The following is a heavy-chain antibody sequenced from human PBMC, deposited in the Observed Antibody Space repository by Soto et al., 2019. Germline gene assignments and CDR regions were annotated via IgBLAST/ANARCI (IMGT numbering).Heavy chain of an antibody. CDR1: GYTFTSYG. J-gene: IGHJ4*02. Sequence: QVPLVQSGAEVKKPGASVKVSCKASGYTFTSYGISCVRQAPGQGLEWMGWISAYNGNTNYAQKLQGRVTMTTDTTTSTAYMELRSLRSDDTAVYYCASSKRRGIYAVYYFDYWGQGTLVTVSS. D-gene: IGHD3-16*01. V-gene: IGHV1-18*01. CDR2: ISAYNGNT. CDR3: ASSKRRGIYAVYYFDY.